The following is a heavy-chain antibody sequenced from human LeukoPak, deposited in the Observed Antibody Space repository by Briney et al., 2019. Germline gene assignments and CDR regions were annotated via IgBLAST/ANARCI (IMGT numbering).Heavy chain of an antibody. CDR2: IHNSGST. D-gene: IGHD5-18*01. CDR3: ARHLNTDMVKAHFDY. Sequence: SETLSLTCTVSVASISIYYWTWIRQPPGKGLEWIAYIHNSGSTNYNPSLKSRVTISLDTYKNQFSLKLNSVTAADTAVYYCARHLNTDMVKAHFDYWGQGTLVTVSS. CDR1: VASISIYY. J-gene: IGHJ4*02. V-gene: IGHV4-59*08.